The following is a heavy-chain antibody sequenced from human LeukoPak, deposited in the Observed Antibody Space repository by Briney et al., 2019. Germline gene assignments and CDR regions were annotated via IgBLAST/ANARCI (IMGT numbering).Heavy chain of an antibody. V-gene: IGHV4-59*02. CDR2: VYYSGST. D-gene: IGHD1-26*01. CDR1: GGSVSGYY. J-gene: IGHJ6*02. CDR3: ARGRSNYYGMDV. Sequence: SETLSLTCVVSGGSVSGYYWGWIRQPPGRGLEWIGYVYYSGSTNYNPSFKSRITISVDTSRNQFSLQLSSVTAADTAVYYCARGRSNYYGMDVWGQGTTVTVSS.